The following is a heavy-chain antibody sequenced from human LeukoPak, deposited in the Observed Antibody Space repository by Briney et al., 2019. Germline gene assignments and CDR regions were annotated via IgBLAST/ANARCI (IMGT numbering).Heavy chain of an antibody. J-gene: IGHJ3*02. V-gene: IGHV3-9*01. CDR1: GFTFDDYA. D-gene: IGHD3-22*01. Sequence: GGPLRLSCAASGFTFDDYAMHWVRHAPGKGLEWDSGISWNSGSIGYADSVKGRFTISRDNAKNSLYLQMNSLRAEDTALYYCAKDIHYDIRGGRDAFDIWGQGTMVTVSS. CDR2: ISWNSGSI. CDR3: AKDIHYDIRGGRDAFDI.